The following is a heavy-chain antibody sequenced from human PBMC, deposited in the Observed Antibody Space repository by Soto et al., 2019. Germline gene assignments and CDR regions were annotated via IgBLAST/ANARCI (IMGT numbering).Heavy chain of an antibody. D-gene: IGHD3-22*01. CDR2: ISGDGNTQ. CDR3: GSVSVPTDHYDPLGP. CDR1: GFTFNLYT. J-gene: IGHJ5*02. V-gene: IGHV3-30-3*01. Sequence: QVQLVESGGGVVQPERSLRLSCVASGFTFNLYTMHWLRQAPGKGLEWVAVISGDGNTQYYADSVKGRFTMSRDNSHNTLNLQMKILRVVDPAVYYCGSVSVPTDHYDPLGPWGQGTLVTVSS.